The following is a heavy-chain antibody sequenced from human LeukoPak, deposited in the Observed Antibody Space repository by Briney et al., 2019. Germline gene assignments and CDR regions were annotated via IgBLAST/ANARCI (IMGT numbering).Heavy chain of an antibody. D-gene: IGHD6-13*01. CDR3: ARSSIIAAAGPYYFDY. CDR2: IIPIFGTA. V-gene: IGHV1-69*06. CDR1: GGTFSSYA. J-gene: IGHJ4*02. Sequence: SSVKVSCKASGGTFSSYAISWVRQAPGQGLEWMGGIIPIFGTANYAQKFQGRVTITADKSTSTAYMELSSLRSEDTAVYYCARSSIIAAAGPYYFDYWGQGTLVTVSS.